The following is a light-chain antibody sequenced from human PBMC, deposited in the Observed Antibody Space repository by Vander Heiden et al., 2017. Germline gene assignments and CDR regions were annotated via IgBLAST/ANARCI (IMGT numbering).Light chain of an antibody. CDR1: ALPKQY. V-gene: IGLV3-25*03. CDR3: QSADSSGTYQVG. Sequence: SYELTQPPSVSVSPGQTARITCSGDALPKQYAYWYQQKPGQAPVLVRYKDSERPSGIPERFSGSSSGTTVTLTISGVQAEDEADYYCQSADSSGTYQVGFGGGTKLTVL. CDR2: KDS. J-gene: IGLJ2*01.